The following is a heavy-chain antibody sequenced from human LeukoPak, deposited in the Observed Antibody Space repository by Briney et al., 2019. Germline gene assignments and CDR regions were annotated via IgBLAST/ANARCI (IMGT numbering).Heavy chain of an antibody. D-gene: IGHD5-12*01. CDR2: INPSGGST. V-gene: IGHV1-46*01. J-gene: IGHJ6*03. CDR3: ARDKSGYGYYYYYMDV. Sequence: ASVKVFCKASGYTFTSYYMHWVRQAPGQGLEWMGIINPSGGSTSYAQKFQGRVTMTRDMSTSTVYMELSSLRSEDTAVYYCARDKSGYGYYYYYMDVWGKGTTVTVSS. CDR1: GYTFTSYY.